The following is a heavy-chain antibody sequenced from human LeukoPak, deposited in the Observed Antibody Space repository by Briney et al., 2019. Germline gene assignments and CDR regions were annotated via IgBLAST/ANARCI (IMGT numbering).Heavy chain of an antibody. V-gene: IGHV4-38-2*02. CDR2: IYHSGST. CDR1: GYSISSGYY. CDR3: AADRTGLAFDI. Sequence: SETLSLTCTVSGYSISSGYYWGCFRRPPGKGLEWIASIYHSGSTYYNPSLKSRVTISVDTSKNQFSLKLSSVTAADTAVYYCAADRTGLAFDIWGQGTMVTVSS. J-gene: IGHJ3*02. D-gene: IGHD3-22*01.